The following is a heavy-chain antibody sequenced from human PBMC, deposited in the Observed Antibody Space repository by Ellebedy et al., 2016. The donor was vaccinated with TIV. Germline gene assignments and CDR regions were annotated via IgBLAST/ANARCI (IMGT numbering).Heavy chain of an antibody. V-gene: IGHV3-23*01. CDR2: ISGSGGST. Sequence: GGSLRLXCAASGFTFSSYAMSWVRQAPGKGLEWVSAISGSGGSTYYADSVKGRFTISRDNSKNTLYLQMNSLRAEDTAVYYCAKSGKGLRFLEYFDYWGQGTLVTVSS. J-gene: IGHJ4*02. D-gene: IGHD3-3*01. CDR1: GFTFSSYA. CDR3: AKSGKGLRFLEYFDY.